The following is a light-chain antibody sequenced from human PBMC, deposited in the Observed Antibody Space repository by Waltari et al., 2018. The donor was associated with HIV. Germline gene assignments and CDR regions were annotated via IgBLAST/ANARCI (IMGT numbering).Light chain of an antibody. CDR3: MQSLHSPWT. J-gene: IGKJ1*01. CDR2: LSS. V-gene: IGKV2-28*01. CDR1: HNLLHSNGNNY. Sequence: IVLTQSPVSLPVIPGEPASISCRSSHNLLHSNGNNYLEWYVLKPGRSPQRLIYLSSNRASGVPDRLSGSGSGTDFTLRISRVAAEDVGVYYCMQSLHSPWTFGQGTKG.